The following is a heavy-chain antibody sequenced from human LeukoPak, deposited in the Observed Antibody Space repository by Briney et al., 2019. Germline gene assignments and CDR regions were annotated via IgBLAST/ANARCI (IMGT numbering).Heavy chain of an antibody. CDR2: IYSGGST. Sequence: GGSLRLSCAASGFTVSRNYMSWVRQAPGKGLEWVSVIYSGGSTYYADSVKGRFTISRHNSKNTLYLQMNSLRAEDTAVYYCARAHPEGRYYDSSGYYLDYWGQGTLVTVSS. CDR1: GFTVSRNY. V-gene: IGHV3-53*04. J-gene: IGHJ4*02. CDR3: ARAHPEGRYYDSSGYYLDY. D-gene: IGHD3-22*01.